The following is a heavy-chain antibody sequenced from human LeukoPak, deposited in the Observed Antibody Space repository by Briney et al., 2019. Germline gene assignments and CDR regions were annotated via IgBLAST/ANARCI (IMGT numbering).Heavy chain of an antibody. CDR3: GTLLSNGPFDY. V-gene: IGHV1-2*02. J-gene: IGHJ4*02. CDR2: IYPNSGAT. CDR1: GYTFTGYD. Sequence: ASVKVSCKASGYTFTGYDMPWVRQAPGQGLEWMGYIYPNSGATKYAQKFQGRVTMTRDTSISTAYMELSGLGSDDTAVYYCGTLLSNGPFDYWGQGSLVTVSS.